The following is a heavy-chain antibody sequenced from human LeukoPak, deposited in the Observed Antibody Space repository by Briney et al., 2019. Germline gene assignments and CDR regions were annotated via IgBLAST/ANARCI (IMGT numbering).Heavy chain of an antibody. CDR2: ISGSGGRT. J-gene: IGHJ2*01. Sequence: GGSLRLSCAASGFTFSSYAMTWVRQAPGKGLEWVSGISGSGGRTYYADSVKGRFTISRDNSENTLYLQMNSLRAEDTAVYYCARGPQSLGWYIDLWGRGTLVTVSS. V-gene: IGHV3-23*01. D-gene: IGHD7-27*01. CDR1: GFTFSSYA. CDR3: ARGPQSLGWYIDL.